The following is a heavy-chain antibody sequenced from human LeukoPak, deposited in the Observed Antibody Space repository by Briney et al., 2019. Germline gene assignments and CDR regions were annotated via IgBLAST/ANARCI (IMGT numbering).Heavy chain of an antibody. V-gene: IGHV3-74*01. J-gene: IGHJ4*02. CDR3: VRKFATGD. D-gene: IGHD1-14*01. CDR2: VKSDGTAT. Sequence: GGSLRLSCAASGFTFSSHLMHWVRQAQGTGLVWVSSVKSDGTATNYADSVKGRFTISRDNAKNTLYLQMNSLRVEDTAVYFCVRKFATGDWGQGTLVTVSS. CDR1: GFTFSSHL.